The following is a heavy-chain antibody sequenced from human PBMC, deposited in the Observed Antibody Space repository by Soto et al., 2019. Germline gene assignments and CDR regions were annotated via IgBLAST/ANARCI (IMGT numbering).Heavy chain of an antibody. D-gene: IGHD3-22*01. Sequence: PSETLSLTCTVSGGSISSSSYYWGWIRQPPGKGLEWIGSIYYSGSTYYNPSLKSRVTISVDTSKNQFSLKLSSVTAADAAVYYCARVKRITMIVVVISTWADAFDIWGQGTMVTVSS. J-gene: IGHJ3*02. CDR3: ARVKRITMIVVVISTWADAFDI. V-gene: IGHV4-39*01. CDR1: GGSISSSSYY. CDR2: IYYSGST.